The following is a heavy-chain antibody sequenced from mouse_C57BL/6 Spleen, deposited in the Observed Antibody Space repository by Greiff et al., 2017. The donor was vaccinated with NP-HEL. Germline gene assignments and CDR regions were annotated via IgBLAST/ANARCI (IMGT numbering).Heavy chain of an antibody. V-gene: IGHV14-2*01. D-gene: IGHD2-1*01. CDR2: IDPEDGET. CDR1: GFNIKDYY. CDR3: ARVSYGNFYFDY. Sequence: EVQLQQSGAELVKPGASVKLSCTASGFNIKDYYMHWVKQRTEQGLEWIGRIDPEDGETKYAPEFQGKATITADTSSNTAYLQLSSLTSEDTAVYYCARVSYGNFYFDYWGQGTTLTVSS. J-gene: IGHJ2*01.